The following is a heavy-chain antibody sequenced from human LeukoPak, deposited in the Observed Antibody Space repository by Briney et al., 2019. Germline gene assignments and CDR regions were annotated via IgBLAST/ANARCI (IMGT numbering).Heavy chain of an antibody. D-gene: IGHD2-2*01. J-gene: IGHJ4*02. V-gene: IGHV3-7*01. Sequence: PGGSLRLSCAASGFTLSNYWMTWVRQAPGKGLEWVASISYDGSGKYYVESMKGRLTISRDNAKNSLYLQMNSLRAEDTAVYYCARDVSRVVPAARYFDYWGQGTLVTVSS. CDR2: ISYDGSGK. CDR3: ARDVSRVVPAARYFDY. CDR1: GFTLSNYW.